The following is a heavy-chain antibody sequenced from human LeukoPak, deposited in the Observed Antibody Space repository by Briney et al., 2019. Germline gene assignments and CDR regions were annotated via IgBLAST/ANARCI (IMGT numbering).Heavy chain of an antibody. V-gene: IGHV3-21*04. Sequence: GGSLRLSCAASGFTFSSHSMNWVRQAPGKGLEWVSSIGGGGSNIYYADSLKGRFTISRDNAKNTLYLQMNSLRAEDTAVYYCARHLGYCTNGVCPYDYWGQGTLVTVSS. J-gene: IGHJ4*02. CDR3: ARHLGYCTNGVCPYDY. CDR2: IGGGGSNI. D-gene: IGHD2-8*01. CDR1: GFTFSSHS.